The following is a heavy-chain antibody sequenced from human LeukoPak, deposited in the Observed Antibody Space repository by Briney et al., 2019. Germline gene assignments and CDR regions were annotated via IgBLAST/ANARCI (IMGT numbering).Heavy chain of an antibody. J-gene: IGHJ4*02. V-gene: IGHV1-69*06. CDR1: GDTFSNYA. D-gene: IGHD3-22*01. CDR2: IIPIFGTA. CDR3: ASCFLYYNDDNGYSIDS. Sequence: ASVKVSCKASGDTFSNYAFSWVRQAPGQGLEWVGGIIPIFGTANYAQKFQGRVTITADKSTSTAYMELSSLRSEDTALYYCASCFLYYNDDNGYSIDSWGQGTLVTVSS.